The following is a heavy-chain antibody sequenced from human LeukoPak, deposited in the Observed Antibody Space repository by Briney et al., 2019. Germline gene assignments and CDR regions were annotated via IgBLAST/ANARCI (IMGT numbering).Heavy chain of an antibody. CDR2: ISFGGGNT. D-gene: IGHD2-2*01. CDR3: ARGETSSYDY. Sequence: GGSLRLSCAASGFTFSSYGMTWVRQAPGKGLEWVSSISFGGGNTYYADSVKGRFTISRDNSKNTLYLQMNGLRAEDTAVYYCARGETSSYDYWGQGTLVTVSS. CDR1: GFTFSSYG. J-gene: IGHJ4*02. V-gene: IGHV3-23*01.